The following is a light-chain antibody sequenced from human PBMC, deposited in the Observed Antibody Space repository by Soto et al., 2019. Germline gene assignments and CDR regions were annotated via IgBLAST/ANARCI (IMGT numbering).Light chain of an antibody. J-gene: IGKJ1*01. V-gene: IGKV1-39*01. CDR2: AAA. CDR3: QQSYSTPPT. Sequence: DIQMTESPSTLSASVGDRVTIACRARQTISIWFAWYQQKPGKAPKLLIYAAASLRSGVPSRCRCSGSVTDFTLTISSLQHEDFTTYYCQQSYSTPPTFGQGTKVDIK. CDR1: QTISIW.